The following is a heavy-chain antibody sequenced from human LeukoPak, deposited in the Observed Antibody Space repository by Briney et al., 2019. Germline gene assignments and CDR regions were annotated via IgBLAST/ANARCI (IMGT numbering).Heavy chain of an antibody. J-gene: IGHJ4*02. V-gene: IGHV3-7*05. CDR3: ARGSSVADY. Sequence: SGGSLRLSCAASGFTFSTYWMIWVCQAPGKGLEWVANIKQDGSEKYHVDSVKGRFTISRDNAKNSLYLQMNSLRAEDTAVYYCARGSSVADYWGQGTLVTVSS. D-gene: IGHD4-23*01. CDR2: IKQDGSEK. CDR1: GFTFSTYW.